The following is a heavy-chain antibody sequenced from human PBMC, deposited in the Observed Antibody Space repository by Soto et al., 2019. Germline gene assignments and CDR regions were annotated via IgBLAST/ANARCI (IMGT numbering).Heavy chain of an antibody. Sequence: PGGLPSLSCAASGFTYRSYRMSLVRQAPGKGLECVANIKQDGSEKYYVDSVKGRFTISRDNAKNSLYLQMNSLRAEDTAVYYCARDPHAYYDFWSGYSQDYYMDVWGKGTAVTVS. J-gene: IGHJ6*03. V-gene: IGHV3-7*01. D-gene: IGHD3-3*01. CDR1: GFTYRSYR. CDR2: IKQDGSEK. CDR3: ARDPHAYYDFWSGYSQDYYMDV.